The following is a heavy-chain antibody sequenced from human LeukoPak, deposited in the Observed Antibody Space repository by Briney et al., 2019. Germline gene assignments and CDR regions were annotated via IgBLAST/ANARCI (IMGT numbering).Heavy chain of an antibody. J-gene: IGHJ5*02. CDR3: ARDYSYGYGLNWFDP. D-gene: IGHD5-18*01. CDR2: IYTSGST. Sequence: PSETLSLTCTVSGGSISSYYWSWIRQPAGKGLEWIGRIYTSGSTNYNPSLNSRVTMSVDTSKSQFSLWLSSVTAADTAVYYCARDYSYGYGLNWFDPWGQGTLVTVSS. V-gene: IGHV4-4*07. CDR1: GGSISSYY.